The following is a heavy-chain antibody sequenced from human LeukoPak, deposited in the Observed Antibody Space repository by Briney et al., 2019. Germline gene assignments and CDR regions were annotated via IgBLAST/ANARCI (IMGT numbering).Heavy chain of an antibody. J-gene: IGHJ4*02. CDR2: ISSSGSTI. CDR1: GFTFSDYY. D-gene: IGHD2-2*01. V-gene: IGHV3-11*01. Sequence: GGSLRLSCAASGFTFSDYYMSWIRQAPGKGLEWVSYISSSGSTIYYADSVKGRFTISRDNAKNSLYLQMNSLRAEDTAVYYCARVRSSTSPYFDYWGQGTLVTVSS. CDR3: ARVRSSTSPYFDY.